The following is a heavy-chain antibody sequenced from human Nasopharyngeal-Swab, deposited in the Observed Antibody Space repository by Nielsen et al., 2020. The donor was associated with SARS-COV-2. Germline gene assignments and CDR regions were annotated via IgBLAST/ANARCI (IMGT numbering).Heavy chain of an antibody. CDR3: ASIRFGELIYY. CDR1: GFTFSDYY. V-gene: IGHV3-11*01. CDR2: ISSSGSTI. Sequence: GESLKISCAASGFTFSDYYMSWIRQAPGKGLEWVSYISSSGSTIYYADSVKGRFTISRDNAKNSLYLQMNSQRAEDTAVYYCASIRFGELIYYWGQGTLVTVSS. D-gene: IGHD3-10*01. J-gene: IGHJ4*02.